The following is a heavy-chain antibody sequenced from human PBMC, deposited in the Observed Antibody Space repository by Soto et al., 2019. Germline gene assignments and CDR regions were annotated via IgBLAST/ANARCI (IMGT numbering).Heavy chain of an antibody. V-gene: IGHV1-18*01. CDR2: ISAYNFNT. D-gene: IGHD3-22*01. CDR3: ARDTGTYYYDSSAKEAFDI. J-gene: IGHJ3*02. CDR1: GYTFTSYG. Sequence: ASVKVSCKASGYTFTSYGISWVRQAPGQGLEWMGWISAYNFNTNYAQKLQGRVTMTTDTSTSTAYMELRSLRSDDTAVYYCARDTGTYYYDSSAKEAFDIWGQGTMVTVSS.